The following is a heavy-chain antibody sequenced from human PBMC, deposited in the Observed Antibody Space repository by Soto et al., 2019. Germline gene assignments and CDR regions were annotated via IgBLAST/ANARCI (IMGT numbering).Heavy chain of an antibody. Sequence: GGSLRLSCAASGFTFSSYSMNWVRQAPGKGLEWVSSISSSSSYIYYADSVKGRFTISRDNAKNSLYLQMNSLRAEDTAVYYCARDNVRSGYDPVDYWGQGTLVTVSS. CDR1: GFTFSSYS. CDR3: ARDNVRSGYDPVDY. CDR2: ISSSSSYI. D-gene: IGHD5-12*01. V-gene: IGHV3-21*01. J-gene: IGHJ4*02.